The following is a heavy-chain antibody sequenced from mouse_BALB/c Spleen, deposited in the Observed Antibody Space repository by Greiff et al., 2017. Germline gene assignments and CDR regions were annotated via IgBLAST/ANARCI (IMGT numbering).Heavy chain of an antibody. CDR2: IDPANGNT. CDR1: GFNIKDTY. J-gene: IGHJ3*01. V-gene: IGHV14-3*02. Sequence: VQLKQSGAELVKPGASVKLSCTASGFNIKDTYMHWVKQRPEQGLEWIGRIDPANGNTKYDPKFQGKATITADTSSNTAYLQLSSLTSEDTAVYYCASWDPWFAYWGQGTLVTVSA. CDR3: ASWDPWFAY. D-gene: IGHD4-1*01.